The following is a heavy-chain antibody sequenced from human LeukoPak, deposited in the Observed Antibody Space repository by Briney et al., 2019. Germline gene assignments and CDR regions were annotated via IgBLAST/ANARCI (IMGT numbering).Heavy chain of an antibody. CDR1: GFTFDYYR. CDR3: ARTGTPVTPGLGSYYPYMDL. J-gene: IGHJ6*03. V-gene: IGHV3-20*04. CDR2: MNGKGGST. D-gene: IGHD4-11*01. Sequence: GVSLRLSCAASGFTFDYYRMRCARQARGEGREGVSGMNGKGGSTVCADSVEVRSTISRHNAKNSLYLQTDSLRADQTALYYCARTGTPVTPGLGSYYPYMDLWAKGTTVSVSS.